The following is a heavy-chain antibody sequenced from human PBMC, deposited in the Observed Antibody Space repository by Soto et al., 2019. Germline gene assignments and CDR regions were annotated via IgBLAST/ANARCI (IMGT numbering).Heavy chain of an antibody. J-gene: IGHJ6*02. V-gene: IGHV4-4*07. Sequence: SETLSLTCTVSGGSISSYYWSWIRQPAGKGLEWIGRIYTSGSTNYNPSLKSRVTLSVDTSKNQFSLKLRSVTAADTAVYYCARDGLSATAMLKSYYYYGMDVWGQASTVTVYS. CDR3: ARDGLSATAMLKSYYYYGMDV. D-gene: IGHD5-18*01. CDR2: IYTSGST. CDR1: GGSISSYY.